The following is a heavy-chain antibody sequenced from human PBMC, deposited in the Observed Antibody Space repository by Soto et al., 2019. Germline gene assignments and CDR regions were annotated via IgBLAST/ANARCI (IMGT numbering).Heavy chain of an antibody. CDR3: ARGANYDILTGPYYFDY. D-gene: IGHD3-9*01. J-gene: IGHJ4*02. Sequence: ASVKVSCKASGYTFTRSGISWVRQAPGQGPEWMGWISSDNGNTNYAQKFQGRVTITRDTSASTAYMELSSLRSEDTAVYYCARGANYDILTGPYYFDYWGQRTLVTVSS. V-gene: IGHV1-18*01. CDR1: GYTFTRSG. CDR2: ISSDNGNT.